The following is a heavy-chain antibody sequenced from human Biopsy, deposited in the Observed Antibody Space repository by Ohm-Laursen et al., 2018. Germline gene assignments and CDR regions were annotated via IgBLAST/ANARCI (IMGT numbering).Heavy chain of an antibody. Sequence: TLSLTCIVSGGSTSDSTYHWGWIRQSPGKGLEWIGNIYYSGNTDYSPSLKSRVTISVDTSNNQFSLKLRSVTAADTAVYYCARQVDFWSGYVDYWGQGTLVAVSS. D-gene: IGHD3-3*01. J-gene: IGHJ4*02. CDR1: GGSTSDSTYH. V-gene: IGHV4-39*01. CDR3: ARQVDFWSGYVDY. CDR2: IYYSGNT.